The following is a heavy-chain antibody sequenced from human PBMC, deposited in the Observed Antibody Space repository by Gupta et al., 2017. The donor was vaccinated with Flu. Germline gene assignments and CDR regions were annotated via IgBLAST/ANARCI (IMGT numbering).Heavy chain of an antibody. CDR2: IHDAENT. J-gene: IGHJ5*01. CDR3: ARLRRHSGRYYWFDS. V-gene: IGHV4-59*01. Sequence: YYWSWIRQSPGEGLEWIGYIHDAENTDYNPSRRSRVVISQDTSKNQFFLTLTSVTAADTAIYFCARLRRHSGRYYWFDSWGQGTLVTVSS. CDR1: YY. D-gene: IGHD3-10*01.